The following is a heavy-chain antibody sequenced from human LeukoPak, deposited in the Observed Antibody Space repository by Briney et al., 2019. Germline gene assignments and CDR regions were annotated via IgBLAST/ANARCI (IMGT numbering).Heavy chain of an antibody. J-gene: IGHJ4*02. D-gene: IGHD6-13*01. CDR1: GGTFSSYA. Sequence: SVKVSCKASGGTFSSYAISWVRQAPGQGLEWMGGIIPIFGTANYAQKFQGRVTITADKSTSTAYMELSSLRSDDTAVYYCARDLGRSSSWYKGDYWGQGTLVTVSS. CDR3: ARDLGRSSSWYKGDY. V-gene: IGHV1-69*06. CDR2: IIPIFGTA.